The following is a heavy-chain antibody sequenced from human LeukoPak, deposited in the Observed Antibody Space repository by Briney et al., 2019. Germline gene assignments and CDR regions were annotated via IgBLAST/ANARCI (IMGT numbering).Heavy chain of an antibody. J-gene: IGHJ4*02. D-gene: IGHD6-13*01. V-gene: IGHV1-24*01. CDR1: GDTLSDLS. Sequence: GASVKVSCKLSGDTLSDLSIHWVRQAPGKGLEWMGGFDPEDGETVYAQKFQGRVTMTEDTSTDTAYMEVTNLRSDDTAVYYCAMGVDRSSWYLFDYWGQGALVTVSS. CDR3: AMGVDRSSWYLFDY. CDR2: FDPEDGET.